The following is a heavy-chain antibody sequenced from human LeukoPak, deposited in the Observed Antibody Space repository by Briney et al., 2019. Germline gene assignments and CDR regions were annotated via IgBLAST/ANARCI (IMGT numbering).Heavy chain of an antibody. CDR2: ISDSGNT. J-gene: IGHJ6*03. CDR1: GFTLSSYA. CDR3: ARGAARSHYYYMDV. V-gene: IGHV3-23*01. Sequence: GGSLRLSCAASGFTLSSYAMSWVRQAPGKGLEWVSAISDSGNTYHADSVKGRFTISRDKPKNTLYLQMNSLRTEDTAVYYCARGAARSHYYYMDVWGKGTTVTISS. D-gene: IGHD6-13*01.